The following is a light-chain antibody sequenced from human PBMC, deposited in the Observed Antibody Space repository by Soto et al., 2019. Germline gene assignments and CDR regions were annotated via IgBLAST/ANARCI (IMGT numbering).Light chain of an antibody. CDR3: YSAADNNVV. Sequence: SYELTQPSSVSVSPGQTARITCSGDVLAKKYARWFQQKPGQAHVLVIYKDSERPSGIPERFSGSSSGTTVTLTISGAQVEDEADYYCYSAADNNVVFGGGTKVTVL. CDR1: VLAKKY. V-gene: IGLV3-27*01. J-gene: IGLJ2*01. CDR2: KDS.